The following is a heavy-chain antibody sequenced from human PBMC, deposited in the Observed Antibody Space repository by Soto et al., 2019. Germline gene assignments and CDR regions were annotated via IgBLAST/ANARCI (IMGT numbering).Heavy chain of an antibody. J-gene: IGHJ5*02. CDR3: ASTYDFWSGNTIPNWFDP. Sequence: SETLSLTCTVSGGSISSGGYYWSWIRQHPGKGLEWIGYIYYSGSTYYNPSLKSRVTISVGTSKNQFSLKLSSVTAADTAVYYCASTYDFWSGNTIPNWFDPWGQGTLVTVSS. CDR1: GGSISSGGYY. CDR2: IYYSGST. V-gene: IGHV4-31*03. D-gene: IGHD3-3*01.